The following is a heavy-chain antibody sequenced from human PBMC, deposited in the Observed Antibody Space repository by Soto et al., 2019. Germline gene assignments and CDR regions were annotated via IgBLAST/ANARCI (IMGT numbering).Heavy chain of an antibody. CDR2: IYYSGST. CDR1: GGSISSGDYY. Sequence: SETLSLTCTVSGGSISSGDYYWSWIRQPPGKGLEWIGYIYYSGSTYYNPSLKSRVTISVDTSKNQFSLKLSSATAADTAVYYCARGGRGGGVLEWQANYYYYGMDVWGQGTTVTVSS. CDR3: ARGGRGGGVLEWQANYYYYGMDV. J-gene: IGHJ6*02. V-gene: IGHV4-30-4*01. D-gene: IGHD3-3*01.